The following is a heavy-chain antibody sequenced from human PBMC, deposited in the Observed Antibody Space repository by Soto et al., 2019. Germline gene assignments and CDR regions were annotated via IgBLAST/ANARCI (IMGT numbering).Heavy chain of an antibody. Sequence: QVQLQESGPGLVEPSQTLSLTCSVSGGSISSDDCYWSWIRQHPGKGLEWIGNIFFSGNTYYNPSLKSLVSISVDTSTNQFSLRVTSVPAADPAGYYCASVRGSGTNFLFDHRGQGSLVTVSS. V-gene: IGHV4-31*01. J-gene: IGHJ4*02. CDR2: IFFSGNT. CDR1: GGSISSDDCY. D-gene: IGHD3-10*01. CDR3: ASVRGSGTNFLFDH.